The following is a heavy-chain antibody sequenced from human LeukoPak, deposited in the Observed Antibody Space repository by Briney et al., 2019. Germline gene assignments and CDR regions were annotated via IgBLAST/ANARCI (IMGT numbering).Heavy chain of an antibody. V-gene: IGHV3-23*01. CDR2: ISGSGGST. D-gene: IGHD1-26*01. CDR1: GFTFSRFW. CDR3: AKDNSGSYGP. Sequence: PGGSLRLSCAASGFTFSRFWMTWVRQAPGKGLEWVSAISGSGGSTYYADSVKGRFTISRDNSKNTLYLQMNSLRAEDTAVYYCAKDNSGSYGPWGQGTLVTVSS. J-gene: IGHJ4*02.